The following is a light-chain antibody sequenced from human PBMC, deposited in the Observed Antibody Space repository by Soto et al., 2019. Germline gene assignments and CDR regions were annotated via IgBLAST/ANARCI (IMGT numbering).Light chain of an antibody. CDR2: AAS. CDR3: QQSHNMPFT. J-gene: IGKJ3*01. Sequence: DIQMTQSPSSLSASVGDRVTITCRASQSITNYLNWYQHKPAKAPKLLVYAASSLQSGVPSRFSGSGSGTDFTLTISSLQPEDFATYFCQQSHNMPFTFGPGTKVDIK. V-gene: IGKV1-39*01. CDR1: QSITNY.